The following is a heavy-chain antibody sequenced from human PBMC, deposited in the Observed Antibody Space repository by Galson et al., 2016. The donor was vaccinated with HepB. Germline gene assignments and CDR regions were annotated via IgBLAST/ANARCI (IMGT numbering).Heavy chain of an antibody. V-gene: IGHV2-5*02. J-gene: IGHJ6*02. CDR3: SHFYYGMDV. Sequence: PALVKPTQTLTLTCTFSGFSLTTSGVGVGWIRQPPGRALEWLTLIFGDDDKSYNPSLKSRLTIAKDTSKNQVVLRMANVDPVDTATYYCSHFYYGMDVWGQGTTVTASS. CDR1: GFSLTTSGVG. CDR2: IFGDDDK.